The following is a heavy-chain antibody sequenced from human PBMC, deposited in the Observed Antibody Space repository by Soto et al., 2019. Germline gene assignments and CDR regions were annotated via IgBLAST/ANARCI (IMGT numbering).Heavy chain of an antibody. Sequence: PSETLSLTCAVSGGSISSSNWWSWVRQPPGKGLEWIGEIYHSGSTNYNPSLKSRVTISVDKSKNQFSLKLSSVTAADTAVYYCASADYYGSGSRSDPWGQGALVTISS. CDR1: GGSISSSNW. CDR2: IYHSGST. V-gene: IGHV4-4*02. CDR3: ASADYYGSGSRSDP. J-gene: IGHJ5*02. D-gene: IGHD3-10*01.